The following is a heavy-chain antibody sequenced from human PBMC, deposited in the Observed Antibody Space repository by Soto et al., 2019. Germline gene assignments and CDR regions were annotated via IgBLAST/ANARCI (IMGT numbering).Heavy chain of an antibody. CDR2: IYPGDSDT. CDR3: ARALYYYDSSGYYSYGMDV. Sequence: GESLKISCKVSVYSFTSYWIGWVRQMPGKGLEWMGIIYPGDSDTRYSPSFQGQVTISADKSISTAYLQWSSLKASDTAMYYCARALYYYDSSGYYSYGMDVWGQGTTVTVS. CDR1: VYSFTSYW. J-gene: IGHJ6*02. D-gene: IGHD3-22*01. V-gene: IGHV5-51*01.